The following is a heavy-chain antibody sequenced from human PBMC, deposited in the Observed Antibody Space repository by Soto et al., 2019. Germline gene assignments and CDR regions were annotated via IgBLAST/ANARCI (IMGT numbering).Heavy chain of an antibody. J-gene: IGHJ4*02. CDR3: ARDGPGYCSGGSCPPLDY. V-gene: IGHV3-33*01. D-gene: IGHD2-15*01. CDR2: IWYDGSNK. CDR1: GFTFSSYG. Sequence: GGSLRLSCAASGFTFSSYGMHWVRQAPGKGLEWVAVIWYDGSNKYYADSVKGRFTISRDNSKNTLYLQMNSLRAEDTAVYYCARDGPGYCSGGSCPPLDYWGQGTLVTVSS.